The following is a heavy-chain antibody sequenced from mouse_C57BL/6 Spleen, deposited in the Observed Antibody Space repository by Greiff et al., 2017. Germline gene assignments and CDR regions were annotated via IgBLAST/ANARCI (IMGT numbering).Heavy chain of an antibody. CDR2: IYPGDGDT. J-gene: IGHJ2*01. Sequence: VKLQESGAELVKPGASVKISCKASGYAFSSYWMNWVKQRPGKGLEWIGQIYPGDGDTNYNGKFKGKATLTADKSSSTAYMQLSSLTSEDSAVYFCARGGIYDGYLYYFDYWGQGTTLTVSS. CDR1: GYAFSSYW. D-gene: IGHD2-3*01. V-gene: IGHV1-80*01. CDR3: ARGGIYDGYLYYFDY.